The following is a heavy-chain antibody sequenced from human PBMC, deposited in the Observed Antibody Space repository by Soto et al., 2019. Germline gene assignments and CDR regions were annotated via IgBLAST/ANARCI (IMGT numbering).Heavy chain of an antibody. J-gene: IGHJ3*02. Sequence: QVQLQESGPGLVKPSETLSLTCSVSGGSISSYYWNWIRQPPGKGLEWIGYIYYSGNTIYNPSLKSRATISVDTSKKQFSLELSSVTAADTAIYYCAGRYYDDTARAFGIWGQGAMVTVSS. CDR3: AGRYYDDTARAFGI. V-gene: IGHV4-59*13. CDR2: IYYSGNT. CDR1: GGSISSYY. D-gene: IGHD3-16*01.